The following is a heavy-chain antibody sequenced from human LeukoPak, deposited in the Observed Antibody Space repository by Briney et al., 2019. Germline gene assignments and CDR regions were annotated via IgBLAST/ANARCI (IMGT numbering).Heavy chain of an antibody. D-gene: IGHD3-22*01. J-gene: IGHJ4*02. CDR3: ARYYYDSSGYYRFDY. CDR2: TRDKANGYTT. V-gene: IGHV3-72*01. Sequence: GGSLRLSCAASGFTFSDHYMDWVRRAPGKGLEWVGRTRDKANGYTTDYAASVRGRFTISRDDSKNSLHLQMNSLKTEDTAVYYCARYYYDSSGYYRFDYWGQGTLVTVSS. CDR1: GFTFSDHY.